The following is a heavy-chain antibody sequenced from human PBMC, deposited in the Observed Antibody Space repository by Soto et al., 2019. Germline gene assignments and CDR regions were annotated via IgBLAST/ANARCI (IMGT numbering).Heavy chain of an antibody. CDR3: ARDLGCADGLCYHIYYYYYGMDV. J-gene: IGHJ6*02. CDR1: GYTFTSYH. Sequence: ASVKVSCKASGYTFTSYHIHWVRQAPGQGLEWMGMINPPGGGTTYAQKFQGRVTMTRDTSTSTVYMELSSLRSDDTAVYYCARDLGCADGLCYHIYYYYYGMDVWGQGTTVTVSS. D-gene: IGHD2-8*01. CDR2: INPPGGGT. V-gene: IGHV1-46*01.